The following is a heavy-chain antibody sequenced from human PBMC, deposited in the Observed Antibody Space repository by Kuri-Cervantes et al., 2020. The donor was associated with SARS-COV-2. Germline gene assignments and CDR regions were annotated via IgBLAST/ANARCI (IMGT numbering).Heavy chain of an antibody. CDR1: GFTVSSNY. CDR2: ISSSGSTI. J-gene: IGHJ4*02. D-gene: IGHD3-3*01. CDR3: ARVSPGFRYDFWLFDY. Sequence: GESLKISCAASGFTVSSNYMSWVRQAPGKGLEWVSYISSSGSTIYYADSVEGRFTISRDNAKNSLYLQMNSLRAEDTAVYYCARVSPGFRYDFWLFDYWGQGTLVTVSS. V-gene: IGHV3-11*04.